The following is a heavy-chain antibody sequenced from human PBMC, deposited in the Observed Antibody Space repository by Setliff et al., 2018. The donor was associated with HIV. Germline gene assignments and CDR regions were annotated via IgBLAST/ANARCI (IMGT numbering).Heavy chain of an antibody. V-gene: IGHV3-21*01. CDR2: ISSSSSYI. CDR3: AVHYYDSSGYDY. D-gene: IGHD3-22*01. J-gene: IGHJ4*02. Sequence: GESLRLSCAASGFTFSSYSMNWVRQAPGKGLEWVSSISSSSSYIYYADSVKGRFTISRDNAKNSLYLQMNSLRAEDTAVYYCAVHYYDSSGYDYWGQGTLVTVSS. CDR1: GFTFSSYS.